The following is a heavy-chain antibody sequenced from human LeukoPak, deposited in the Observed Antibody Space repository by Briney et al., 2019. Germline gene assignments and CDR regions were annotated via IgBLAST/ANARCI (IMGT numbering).Heavy chain of an antibody. CDR1: GYAFTGYH. J-gene: IGHJ4*02. V-gene: IGHV1-2*04. CDR3: ESWERITICGVVYFDY. D-gene: IGHD3-3*01. Sequence: GASVKVSCKTSGYAFTGYHIHLVRQAPGQGLEWMGRINPNNGGKTHAEKFEGWVTMTRDTYISTAYMELSRLRSDNAAMYGGESWERITICGVVYFDYWGQGTLVTVSS. CDR2: INPNNGGK.